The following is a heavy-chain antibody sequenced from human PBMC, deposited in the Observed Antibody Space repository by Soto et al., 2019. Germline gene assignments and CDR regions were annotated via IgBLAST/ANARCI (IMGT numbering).Heavy chain of an antibody. D-gene: IGHD2-2*02. V-gene: IGHV5-51*01. J-gene: IGHJ5*02. CDR2: IYPCDSDT. CDR1: GYSFTKYW. Sequence: GESLKISCNGAGYSFTKYWIGWVRQIPGKGLELMGFIYPCDSDTRDSPSFQGPVTISADKSISTAYLQWSSLKASDTAMYYCARQDCRSTNCYRSGWFDPWGQGTLVTVSS. CDR3: ARQDCRSTNCYRSGWFDP.